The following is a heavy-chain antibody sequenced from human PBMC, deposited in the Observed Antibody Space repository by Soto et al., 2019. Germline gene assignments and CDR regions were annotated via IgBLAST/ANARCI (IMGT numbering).Heavy chain of an antibody. D-gene: IGHD5-18*01. J-gene: IGHJ4*02. V-gene: IGHV4-30-4*08. Sequence: SETLSLTCTVSGGSISSGGYYWSWIRQHPGKGLEWIGYIYYSGSTYYNPSLKSRDTISVDTSKNQFSLKLSSVTAADTAVYYCARTLDTAMVPFDYWGQGTLVTVSS. CDR2: IYYSGST. CDR3: ARTLDTAMVPFDY. CDR1: GGSISSGGYY.